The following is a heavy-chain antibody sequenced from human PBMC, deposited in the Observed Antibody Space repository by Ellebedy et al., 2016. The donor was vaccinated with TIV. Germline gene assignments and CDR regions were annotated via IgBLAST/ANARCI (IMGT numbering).Heavy chain of an antibody. D-gene: IGHD2-15*01. CDR2: ISSSSSYI. Sequence: GGSLRLSXAASGFTFSSYAMSWVRQAPGKGLEWVSSISSSSSYIYYADSVKGRFTISRDNAKNSLYLQMNSLRAEDTAVYYCARGYCSGGSCYFDYWGQGTLVTVSS. J-gene: IGHJ4*02. CDR3: ARGYCSGGSCYFDY. CDR1: GFTFSSYA. V-gene: IGHV3-21*01.